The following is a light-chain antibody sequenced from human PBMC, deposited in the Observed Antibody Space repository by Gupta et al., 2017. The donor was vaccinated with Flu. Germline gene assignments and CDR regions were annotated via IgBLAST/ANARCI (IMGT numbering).Light chain of an antibody. J-gene: IGLJ3*02. CDR2: EVT. Sequence: QSALTQPASVSGSPEQSITISCTGTSNYVSWFQQHPGEVPTLIIYEVTNRPSGVSNRFSGSKSGNTASLTISGLQAEDEADYYCTSFSTSNSWVFGGGTKLTVL. CDR1: SNY. CDR3: TSFSTSNSWV. V-gene: IGLV2-14*01.